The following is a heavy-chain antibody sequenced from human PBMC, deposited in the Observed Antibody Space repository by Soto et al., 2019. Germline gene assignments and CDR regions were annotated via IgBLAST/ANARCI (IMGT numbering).Heavy chain of an antibody. D-gene: IGHD3-9*01. Sequence: EVQLVESGGGLVQPGGSLRLSCAASGFTLSSYDIHWVRQGTGEGLAWVSGIGSGGDTHYADSVKGRFIISREDGKNSLYLQMNNLRVGATAVYYCTGRTPTTGMEVWGQGATVTVSS. J-gene: IGHJ6*01. CDR3: TGRTPTTGMEV. CDR2: IGSGGDT. CDR1: GFTLSSYD. V-gene: IGHV3-13*01.